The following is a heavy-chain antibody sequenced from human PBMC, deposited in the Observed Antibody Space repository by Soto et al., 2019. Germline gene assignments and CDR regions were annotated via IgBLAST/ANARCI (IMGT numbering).Heavy chain of an antibody. V-gene: IGHV1-8*01. D-gene: IGHD3-16*01. CDR3: ARALAYRRRGPYYYGMDV. CDR2: MNPNSGNT. J-gene: IGHJ6*02. Sequence: GASVKVSCKASGYTFTSYDINWVRQATGQGLEWMGWMNPNSGNTGYAQKFQGRVTMTRNTSISTAYMELSSLRSEDTAVYYCARALAYRRRGPYYYGMDVWGQGTTVTVSS. CDR1: GYTFTSYD.